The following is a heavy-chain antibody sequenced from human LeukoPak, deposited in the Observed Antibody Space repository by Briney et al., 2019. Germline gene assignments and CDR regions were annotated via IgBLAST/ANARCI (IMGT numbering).Heavy chain of an antibody. Sequence: GGSLRLSCAASGFTFSSYAMHWVRQAPGKGLEWVAVISYDGSNKYYADSVKGRFTISRDNSKNTLYLQMNSLRAEDTAVYYCARDRIAADYYYYYMDVWGKGTTVTVSS. CDR3: ARDRIAADYYYYYMDV. CDR1: GFTFSSYA. CDR2: ISYDGSNK. V-gene: IGHV3-30*04. J-gene: IGHJ6*03. D-gene: IGHD6-6*01.